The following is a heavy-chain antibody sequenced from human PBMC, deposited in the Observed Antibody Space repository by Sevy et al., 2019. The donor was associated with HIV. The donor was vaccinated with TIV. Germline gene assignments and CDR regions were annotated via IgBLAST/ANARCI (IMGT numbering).Heavy chain of an antibody. CDR2: ISGSGGSGDKT. V-gene: IGHV3-23*01. D-gene: IGHD3-22*01. CDR3: ARKYDSSGYFDY. Sequence: GGSLRLSCAASGFTFSSYAMNWVRQAPGKGLEWVSGISGSGGSGDKTNYADSVKGRFTISRDDSKNSLYLQLNGLGAEDTAIYYCARKYDSSGYFDYWGQGTLVTVSS. CDR1: GFTFSSYA. J-gene: IGHJ4*02.